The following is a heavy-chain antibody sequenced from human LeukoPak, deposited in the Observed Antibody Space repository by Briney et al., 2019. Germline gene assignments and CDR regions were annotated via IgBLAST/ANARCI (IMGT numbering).Heavy chain of an antibody. D-gene: IGHD5-24*01. CDR2: ISSSGSYI. CDR1: RFTFSSYS. V-gene: IGHV3-21*06. CDR3: ATITGGY. J-gene: IGHJ4*02. Sequence: TGGSLRLSCAASRFTFSSYSMNWVRQAPGMGLEWVSSISSSGSYIYYADSVKGRFTISRDSAKNSLYLQMNSLRVEDTAIYYCATITGGYWGQGTLVTVSS.